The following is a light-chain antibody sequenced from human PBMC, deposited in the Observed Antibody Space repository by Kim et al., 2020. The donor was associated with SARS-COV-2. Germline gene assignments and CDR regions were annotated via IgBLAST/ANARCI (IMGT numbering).Light chain of an antibody. CDR2: WAS. Sequence: RATINCKSSQSVLYSSSNKNYLAWYQQKPGQPPNLLIYWASTRESGVPDRFSGSGSGTDFTLTISSLQAEDVAVYYCQKYYTTPPTFGGGTKLEI. CDR3: QKYYTTPPT. V-gene: IGKV4-1*01. J-gene: IGKJ4*01. CDR1: QSVLYSSSNKNY.